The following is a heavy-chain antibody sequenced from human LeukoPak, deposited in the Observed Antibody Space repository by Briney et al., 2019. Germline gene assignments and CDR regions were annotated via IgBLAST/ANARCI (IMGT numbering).Heavy chain of an antibody. CDR2: IYTSGST. Sequence: SETLSLTCTVSGGSISSYYWSWIRQPAGKGLEWIGRIYTSGSTNYNPSLKSRVTMSVDTSKNQFSLKLSSVTAADTAVYYCARAACCSGASCYFDYWGQGTLVTVSS. CDR1: GGSISSYY. CDR3: ARAACCSGASCYFDY. J-gene: IGHJ4*02. D-gene: IGHD2-15*01. V-gene: IGHV4-4*07.